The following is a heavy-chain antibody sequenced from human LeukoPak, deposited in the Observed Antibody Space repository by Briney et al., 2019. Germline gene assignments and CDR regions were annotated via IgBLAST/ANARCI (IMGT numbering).Heavy chain of an antibody. CDR1: GFTFSSYA. D-gene: IGHD2-2*01. J-gene: IGHJ6*03. CDR3: ARTPTHEGVVVPVDDYYYYYMDV. V-gene: IGHV3-64*01. Sequence: GGSLRLSCAASGFTFSSYAMHWVRQAPGKGLEYVSAISSNGGSTYYANSVKGRFTISRDNSKNTLYLQMGSLRAEDMAVYYCARTPTHEGVVVPVDDYYYYYMDVWAKGPRSPSP. CDR2: ISSNGGST.